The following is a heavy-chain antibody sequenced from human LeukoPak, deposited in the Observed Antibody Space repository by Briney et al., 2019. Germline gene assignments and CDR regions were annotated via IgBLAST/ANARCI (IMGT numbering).Heavy chain of an antibody. V-gene: IGHV1-2*02. CDR3: ARAFSSTSRYYYYMDV. D-gene: IGHD2-2*01. Sequence: ASVKVSCKASGYTFTCYYMHWVRQAPGQGLEWMGWINPDSGGTNYAQKFQGRVTMTRDTSISTAYMELSRLRSDDTAVYYCARAFSSTSRYYYYMDVWGKGTTVTISS. CDR1: GYTFTCYY. CDR2: INPDSGGT. J-gene: IGHJ6*03.